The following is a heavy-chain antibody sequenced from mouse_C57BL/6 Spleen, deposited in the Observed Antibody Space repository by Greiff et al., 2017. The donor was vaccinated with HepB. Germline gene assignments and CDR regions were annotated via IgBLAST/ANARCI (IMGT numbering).Heavy chain of an antibody. CDR3: ARNYDGYYVYAMDY. J-gene: IGHJ4*01. D-gene: IGHD2-3*01. CDR2: INPSTGGT. Sequence: VQLKESGPELVKPGASVKISCKASGYSFTGYYMNWVKQSPEKSLEWIGEINPSTGGTTYNQKFKAKATLTVDKSSSTAYMQLKSLTSEDSAVYYCARNYDGYYVYAMDYWGQGTSVTVSS. CDR1: GYSFTGYY. V-gene: IGHV1-42*01.